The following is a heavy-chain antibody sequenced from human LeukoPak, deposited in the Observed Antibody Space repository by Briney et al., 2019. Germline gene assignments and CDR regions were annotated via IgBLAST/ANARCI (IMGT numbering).Heavy chain of an antibody. D-gene: IGHD6-13*01. V-gene: IGHV4-39*01. J-gene: IGHJ5*01. CDR2: VSYNGIT. CDR1: GDSVSSSDYY. Sequence: SETLSLTCTVSGDSVSSSDYYWVWLRQPPGKGLEWIGTVSYNGITYYPPSLQSRLSISIDTPKNQFSLTLTAVTAADPAVYYCASSSSWYRFDFWGQGTLVTVSS. CDR3: ASSSSWYRFDF.